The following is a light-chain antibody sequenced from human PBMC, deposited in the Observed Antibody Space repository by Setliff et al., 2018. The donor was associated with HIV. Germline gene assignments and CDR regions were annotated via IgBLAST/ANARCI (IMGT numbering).Light chain of an antibody. CDR1: SSDVGGYNY. Sequence: QSVLTQPASVSGSPGQSITISCTGTSSDVGGYNYVSWYQQHPGKAPKLMIYDVSKRPSGVSSRFSGSKSGNTASLTISGLQAEDEADYSCSSYTTSSTEVFGTGTKVTVL. CDR3: SSYTTSSTEV. J-gene: IGLJ1*01. CDR2: DVS. V-gene: IGLV2-14*01.